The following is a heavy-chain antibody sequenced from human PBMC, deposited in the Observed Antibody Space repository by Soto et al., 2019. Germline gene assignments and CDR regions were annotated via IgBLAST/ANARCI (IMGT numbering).Heavy chain of an antibody. Sequence: QVQLQESGPGLVKPSQTLSLTCTVSGGSISSGDYYWSWIRQPPGKGLEWIGYIYYSGSTYYNPSLKSRVTISVDTSKNQYSLKLSSVTAADTAVYYCARQDGYDYVWGRYGMDVWGQGTTVTVSS. J-gene: IGHJ6*02. V-gene: IGHV4-30-4*01. D-gene: IGHD3-16*01. CDR1: GGSISSGDYY. CDR3: ARQDGYDYVWGRYGMDV. CDR2: IYYSGST.